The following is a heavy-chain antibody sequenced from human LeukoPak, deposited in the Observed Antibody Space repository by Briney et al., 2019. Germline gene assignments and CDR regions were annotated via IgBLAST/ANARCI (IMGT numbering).Heavy chain of an antibody. V-gene: IGHV3-23*01. CDR3: ARDLEDTMVRENALDFDY. CDR1: GFTFSSFA. Sequence: QPGGSLRLSCAASGFTFSSFAMSWVRQAPGKGLEWVSTISGSGGSTYYADSVKGRFTISRDNSKNTLYLQMNSLRAEDTAVYYCARDLEDTMVRENALDFDYWGQGTLVTVSS. D-gene: IGHD3-10*01. CDR2: ISGSGGST. J-gene: IGHJ4*02.